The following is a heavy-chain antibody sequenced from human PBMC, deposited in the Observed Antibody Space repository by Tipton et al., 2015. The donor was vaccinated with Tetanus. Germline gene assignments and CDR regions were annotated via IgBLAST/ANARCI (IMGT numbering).Heavy chain of an antibody. CDR2: IYYDGST. J-gene: IGHJ3*02. D-gene: IGHD3/OR15-3a*01. CDR3: ARWTASGKGAFDI. Sequence: TLSLTCTVSGHSIGSGGYHWSWIRQHPGKGLEWIGKIYYDGSTDYNPSLKSRVTISEDTSKNQFSLKLSSVIAADTAMYYCARWTASGKGAFDIWGQGTMVTVSS. CDR1: GHSIGSGGYH. V-gene: IGHV4-31*03.